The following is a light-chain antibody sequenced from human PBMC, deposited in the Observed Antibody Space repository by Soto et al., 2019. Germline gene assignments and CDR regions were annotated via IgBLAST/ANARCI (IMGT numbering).Light chain of an antibody. V-gene: IGKV3D-15*01. J-gene: IGKJ1*01. Sequence: EIVMTQSPATLALSPGERATLSCRASQSVARNLAWYQQKPGQAPRLLIYDASNRATGIPARFSGSGSGTEFTLTISSLQSEDFAVYYCQQYNNWPSWTFGQGTKVDI. CDR1: QSVARN. CDR3: QQYNNWPSWT. CDR2: DAS.